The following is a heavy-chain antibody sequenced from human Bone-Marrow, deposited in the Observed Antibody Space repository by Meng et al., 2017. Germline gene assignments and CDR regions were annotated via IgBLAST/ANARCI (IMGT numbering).Heavy chain of an antibody. J-gene: IGHJ4*02. CDR1: GFTFSDHY. CDR3: VRDVRYDSGGYYAY. Sequence: GESLKISCVASGFTFSDHYMDWVRQAPGKGLEWVGRIRKKVNSYTTEYAAYVKGRFTISRDDAKNSLYLQMNSLKTDDTAVYFCVRDVRYDSGGYYAYWGQGTLVTVSS. D-gene: IGHD3-22*01. V-gene: IGHV3-72*01. CDR2: IRKKVNSYTT.